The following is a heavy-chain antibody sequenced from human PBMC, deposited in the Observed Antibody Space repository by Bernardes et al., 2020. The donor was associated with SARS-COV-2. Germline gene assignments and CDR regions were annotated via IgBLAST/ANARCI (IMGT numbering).Heavy chain of an antibody. CDR2: INGDGTST. CDR1: GFPFSSYC. D-gene: IGHD1-26*01. V-gene: IGHV3-74*01. J-gene: IGHJ3*02. Sequence: GGSLRLSCAVSGFPFSSYCMHLIRQAPGKVLVWVSRINGDGTSTLYSDSVKGRFTISRDNSKNTLNLQMNSLSSEDTAVYYCARGAYSLNKSGPRSVFDIWGQAKMVTVSS. CDR3: ARGAYSLNKSGPRSVFDI.